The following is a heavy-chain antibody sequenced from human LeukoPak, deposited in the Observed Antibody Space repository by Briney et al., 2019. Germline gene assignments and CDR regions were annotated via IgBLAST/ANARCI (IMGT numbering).Heavy chain of an antibody. V-gene: IGHV3-30*02. D-gene: IGHD1-1*01. J-gene: IGHJ4*02. CDR2: IRHDATTE. CDR1: GFTFYNYG. CDR3: ARSTGPLDY. Sequence: PGGSLRLSCAASGFTFYNYGMNWVRQAPGKGLEWVAFIRHDATTEYYVDSVKGRFIISRDNSKNTLYLQMNSLRAEDTAVYYCARSTGPLDYWGQGSLVTVSS.